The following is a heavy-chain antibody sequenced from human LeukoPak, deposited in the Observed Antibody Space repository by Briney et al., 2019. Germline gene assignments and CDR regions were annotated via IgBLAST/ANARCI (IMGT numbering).Heavy chain of an antibody. V-gene: IGHV4-4*02. CDR1: GGSISSSNW. D-gene: IGHD4-17*01. CDR3: ARSRSDYGDYVY. Sequence: LTCAXXGGSISSSNWWSGGRQPPGKGREGIGEIYHSGSTNYNPSLKSRVTISVDKSKNQFSLKLSSVTAADTAVYYCARSRSDYGDYVYWGQGTLVTVSS. J-gene: IGHJ4*02. CDR2: IYHSGST.